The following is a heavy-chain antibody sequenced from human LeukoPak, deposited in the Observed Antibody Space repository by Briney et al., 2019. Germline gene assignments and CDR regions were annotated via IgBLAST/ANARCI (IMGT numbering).Heavy chain of an antibody. CDR2: IYYSGST. V-gene: IGHV4-30-4*01. D-gene: IGHD6-6*01. J-gene: IGHJ4*02. CDR1: GGSISSGDYY. Sequence: SETLSLTCTVSGGSISSGDYYWSWIRQPPGKGLEWIGYIYYSGSTFYSPSLKSRITISVDTSKNQFSLRLSSVTAADTAVYYCARDVGIAAPDYWGQGTLVTVSS. CDR3: ARDVGIAAPDY.